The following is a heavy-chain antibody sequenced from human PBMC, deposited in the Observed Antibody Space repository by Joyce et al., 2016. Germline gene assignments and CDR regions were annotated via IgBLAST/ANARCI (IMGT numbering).Heavy chain of an antibody. CDR3: ARGLVEGGDYYYYAMDV. V-gene: IGHV3-20*01. J-gene: IGHJ6*02. CDR2: INWSGGST. Sequence: EVQLVESGGGVVRPGGSLRLSCAASGFTFDDYDMVWVRQAPWKGLEWGAGINWSGGSTGYADSVRGQFTISRDNAKNSLYLQMNSLRVEDTALYHCARGLVEGGDYYYYAMDVWGQGTTVTVSS. D-gene: IGHD3-16*01. CDR1: GFTFDDYD.